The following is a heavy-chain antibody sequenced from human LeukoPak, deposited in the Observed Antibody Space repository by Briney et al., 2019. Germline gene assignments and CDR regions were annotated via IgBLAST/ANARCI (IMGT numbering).Heavy chain of an antibody. CDR1: GFSFSSYA. Sequence: GGSLRLSCAASGFSFSSYAMHWVRQAPGKGLEWVAVISYDGANKYYADSVKGRFTISRDNSKNTLYLQMNSLRPEDTAVHYCTRPYNSGWYGDFDYWGQGTLVTVFS. CDR3: TRPYNSGWYGDFDY. V-gene: IGHV3-30-3*01. D-gene: IGHD6-19*01. J-gene: IGHJ4*02. CDR2: ISYDGANK.